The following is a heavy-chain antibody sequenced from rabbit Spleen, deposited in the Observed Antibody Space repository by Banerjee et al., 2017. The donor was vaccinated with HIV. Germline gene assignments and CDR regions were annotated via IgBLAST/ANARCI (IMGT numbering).Heavy chain of an antibody. D-gene: IGHD1-1*01. J-gene: IGHJ4*01. CDR1: GFSFSNTYY. Sequence: QEQLEESGGDLVQPEGSLTLTCTASGFSFSNTYYMCWVRQAPGKGLEWIACIYTGSSGSTSYASWAKGRFTGSKTSSTTVTLQMTSLTAADTATYFCAKRDYNGNNDAFNLWGQGTLVTVS. V-gene: IGHV1S45*01. CDR2: IYTGSSGST. CDR3: AKRDYNGNNDAFNL.